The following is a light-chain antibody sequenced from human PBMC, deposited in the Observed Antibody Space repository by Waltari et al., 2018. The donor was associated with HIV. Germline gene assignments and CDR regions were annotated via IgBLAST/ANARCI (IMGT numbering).Light chain of an antibody. CDR2: AAS. V-gene: IGKV1-9*01. Sequence: DIQLTQSPSFLSASVGDRVTITCRASQGIGSYLAWYQPKPGKAPKLLIYAASTLQSGVPSRFSGSGSGTEFTLTISSLQPEDFATYYCQQLNSYPRYTFGQGTKLEIK. CDR3: QQLNSYPRYT. J-gene: IGKJ2*01. CDR1: QGIGSY.